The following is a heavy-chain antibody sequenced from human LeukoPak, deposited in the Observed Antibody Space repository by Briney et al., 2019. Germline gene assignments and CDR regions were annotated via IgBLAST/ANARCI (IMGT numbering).Heavy chain of an antibody. CDR3: ARSRRDCSGGSCYFGFGGMGYYYYGMDV. Sequence: PSETLSLTCTVSGGSISSYYWSWIRQPPGKGLEWTGYIYYSGSTNYNPSLKSRVTISVDTSKNQFSLKLSSVTAADTAVYYCARSRRDCSGGSCYFGFGGMGYYYYGMDVWGQGTTVTVSS. V-gene: IGHV4-59*01. D-gene: IGHD2-15*01. CDR2: IYYSGST. CDR1: GGSISSYY. J-gene: IGHJ6*02.